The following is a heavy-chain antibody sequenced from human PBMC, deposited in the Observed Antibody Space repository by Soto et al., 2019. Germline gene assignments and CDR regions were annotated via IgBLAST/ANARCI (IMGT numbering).Heavy chain of an antibody. CDR2: IYHSGST. V-gene: IGHV4-30-2*01. CDR3: ARHVNLPLVGTGFDS. J-gene: IGHJ4*02. D-gene: IGHD6-19*01. CDR1: GGSISSGGYS. Sequence: PSETLSLTCAVSGGSISSGGYSWSWIRQPPGKGLEWIGYIYHSGSTYYNPSLKSRVTISVDTSKNQFSLKLSSVTATDTAVYYCARHVNLPLVGTGFDSWGRGTLVTVSS.